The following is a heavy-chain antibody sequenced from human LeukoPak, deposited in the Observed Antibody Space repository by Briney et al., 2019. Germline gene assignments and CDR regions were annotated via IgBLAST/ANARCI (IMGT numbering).Heavy chain of an antibody. D-gene: IGHD3-22*01. CDR1: GFTFSSYW. J-gene: IGHJ4*02. CDR2: IKKDGSEK. Sequence: GGSLRLSCAASGFTFSSYWMSWVRQAPGKGLEWVANIKKDGSEKYYVDSVKGRFTISRDNAKTSLYLQMNSLRAEDTAVYYCARDEYYYDSSGYSLFDYWGQGTLVTVSS. V-gene: IGHV3-7*03. CDR3: ARDEYYYDSSGYSLFDY.